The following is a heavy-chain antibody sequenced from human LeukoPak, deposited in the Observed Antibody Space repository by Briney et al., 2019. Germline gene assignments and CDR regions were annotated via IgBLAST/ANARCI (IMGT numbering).Heavy chain of an antibody. CDR1: GFTFSSYA. CDR3: AKDRITMVRGVPPLFDY. J-gene: IGHJ4*02. CDR2: ISGSGGST. V-gene: IGHV3-23*01. D-gene: IGHD3-10*01. Sequence: GGSLRLSCAASGFTFSSYAMSWVRQAPGKGLEWVSAISGSGGSTYYADSVKGRFTISRDNSKNTLYLQMNSLRAEDTAVYYCAKDRITMVRGVPPLFDYWGQGTLVTVSS.